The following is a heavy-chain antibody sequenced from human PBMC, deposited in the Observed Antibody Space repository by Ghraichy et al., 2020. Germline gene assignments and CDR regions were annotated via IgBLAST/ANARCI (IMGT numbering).Heavy chain of an antibody. D-gene: IGHD6-6*01. CDR3: ARDGISGIAARQEYYFDY. J-gene: IGHJ4*02. CDR1: GFTFSSYS. CDR2: ISSSSSYI. Sequence: GGSLRLSCAASGFTFSSYSMNWVRQAPGKGLEWVSSISSSSSYIYYADSVKGRFTISRDNAKNSLYLQMNSLRAEDTAVYYCARDGISGIAARQEYYFDYWGQGTLVTVSS. V-gene: IGHV3-21*01.